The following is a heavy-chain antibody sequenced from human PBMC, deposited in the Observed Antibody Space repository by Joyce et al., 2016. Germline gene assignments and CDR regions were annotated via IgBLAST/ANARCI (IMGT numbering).Heavy chain of an antibody. V-gene: IGHV3-30*18. D-gene: IGHD2-15*01. CDR3: AKDAYYCSGGICNLDGMDV. CDR2: IATVGSNK. Sequence: QVHLVESGGGVVQPGRSLRLSSAASGFTFSSYDMYWVRQAPGKGLEWVAVIATVGSNKVYADSVKGRCSISRDNSKNTLYLQVNSLRPEDTGVYYCAKDAYYCSGGICNLDGMDVWGQGTTVTVSS. CDR1: GFTFSSYD. J-gene: IGHJ6*02.